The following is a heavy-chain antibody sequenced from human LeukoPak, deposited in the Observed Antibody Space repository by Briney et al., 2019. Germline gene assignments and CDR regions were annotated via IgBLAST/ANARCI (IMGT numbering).Heavy chain of an antibody. D-gene: IGHD3-3*01. CDR2: IKQDGSEK. CDR1: GFTFTSFW. Sequence: GGSLRLSCAASGFTFTSFWMTWVRQVPGTGLEWVANIKQDGSEKYYVGSVKGRFTISRDNSKNTLYLQMNSLRAEDTAVYYCARDPYYDFWSGYYTYYYYGMDVWGQGTTVTVSS. V-gene: IGHV3-7*01. CDR3: ARDPYYDFWSGYYTYYYYGMDV. J-gene: IGHJ6*02.